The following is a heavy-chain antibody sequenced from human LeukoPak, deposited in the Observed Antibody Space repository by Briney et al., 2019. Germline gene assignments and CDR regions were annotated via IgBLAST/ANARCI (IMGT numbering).Heavy chain of an antibody. CDR1: GGSISSYY. CDR2: IYYSGST. J-gene: IGHJ4*02. V-gene: IGHV4-59*01. Sequence: SETLSLTRTVSGGSISSYYWSWIRQPPGKGLEWIGYIYYSGSTNYNPSLKSRVTISVDTSKNQFSLKLSSVTAADTAVYYCARYRGSHDYWGQGTLVTVSS. D-gene: IGHD1-26*01. CDR3: ARYRGSHDY.